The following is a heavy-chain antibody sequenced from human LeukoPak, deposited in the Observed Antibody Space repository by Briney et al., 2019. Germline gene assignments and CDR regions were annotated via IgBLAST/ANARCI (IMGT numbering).Heavy chain of an antibody. J-gene: IGHJ5*02. CDR3: ARASLYNWFDP. CDR1: GCTFTGYY. Sequence: GASVTVSCTASGCTFTGYYMHWVRQAPGQGLEWMGWINPNSGGTNYAQKFQGRVTMTRDTSISTAYMELSRLRSDDTAVYYCARASLYNWFDPWGQGTLVTVSS. V-gene: IGHV1-2*02. CDR2: INPNSGGT.